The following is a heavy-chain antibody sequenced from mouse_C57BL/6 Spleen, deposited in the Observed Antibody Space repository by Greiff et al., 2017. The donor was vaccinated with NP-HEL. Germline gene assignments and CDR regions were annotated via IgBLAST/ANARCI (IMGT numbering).Heavy chain of an antibody. J-gene: IGHJ3*01. D-gene: IGHD2-4*01. CDR3: ARKEYDYDWFAY. CDR1: GYTFTSYW. CDR2: INPSNGGT. Sequence: QVQLQQSGTELVKPGASVKLSCKASGYTFTSYWMHWVKQRPGQGLEWIGNINPSNGGTNYNEKFKSKATLTVDKSSSTAYMQLSSLTSEDSAVYYCARKEYDYDWFAYWGQGTLVTVSA. V-gene: IGHV1-53*01.